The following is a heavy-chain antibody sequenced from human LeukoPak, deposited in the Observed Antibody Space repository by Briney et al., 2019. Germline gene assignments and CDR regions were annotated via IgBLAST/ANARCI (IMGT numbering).Heavy chain of an antibody. D-gene: IGHD1-26*01. Sequence: SETLSLTCIVSGGSVSSYYWSWIRQPPGKETEWIGYIYYRGSTNHNPSLKSRVTISLDTSKNQFSLRLSSVTAADTAVYYCARRIVGATAVFDPWGQGTLVTVSS. CDR1: GGSVSSYY. CDR3: ARRIVGATAVFDP. CDR2: IYYRGST. V-gene: IGHV4-59*02. J-gene: IGHJ5*02.